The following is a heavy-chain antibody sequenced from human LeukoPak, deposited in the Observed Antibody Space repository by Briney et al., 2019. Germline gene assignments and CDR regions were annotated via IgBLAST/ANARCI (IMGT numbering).Heavy chain of an antibody. CDR1: GFTFSSYA. CDR2: ISGSGGNT. CDR3: ARDFGFYLGIYWYFDL. D-gene: IGHD3-16*01. V-gene: IGHV3-23*01. Sequence: GGSLRLSCAASGFTFSSYAMTWVRQAPGKGLEWVSVISGSGGNTYYGDSVKGRFTISRDNAKNSLYLQMNSLRVEDTAVYYCARDFGFYLGIYWYFDLWGRSTQVTVSS. J-gene: IGHJ2*01.